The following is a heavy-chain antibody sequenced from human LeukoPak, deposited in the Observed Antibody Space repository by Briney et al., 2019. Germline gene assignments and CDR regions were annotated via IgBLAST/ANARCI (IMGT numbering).Heavy chain of an antibody. CDR2: IIPIFGTA. CDR1: GGTFSSYA. Sequence: GASVKVSCKASGGTFSSYAISWVRQAPGQGLEWIGGIIPIFGTANYAQKFQGRVTITADESTSTAYMELSSLRSEDTAVYYCARDAREITIYYYYMDVWGKGTTVTVSS. J-gene: IGHJ6*03. V-gene: IGHV1-69*13. CDR3: ARDAREITIYYYYMDV. D-gene: IGHD3-3*01.